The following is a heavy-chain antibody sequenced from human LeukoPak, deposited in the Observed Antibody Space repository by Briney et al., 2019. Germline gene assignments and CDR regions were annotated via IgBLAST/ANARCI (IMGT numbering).Heavy chain of an antibody. J-gene: IGHJ4*02. CDR2: IWYDGSNK. CDR1: GFTFSSYG. V-gene: IGHV3-33*01. CDR3: AREGYGDYALDY. Sequence: PGGSLRLSCAASGFTFSSYGMHWVRQAPGKGLEWVAVIWYDGSNKYYADSVKGRFTISRDNSKNTLYLQMNSLRAEDTAVYYCAREGYGDYALDYWGQGTLVTVSS. D-gene: IGHD4-17*01.